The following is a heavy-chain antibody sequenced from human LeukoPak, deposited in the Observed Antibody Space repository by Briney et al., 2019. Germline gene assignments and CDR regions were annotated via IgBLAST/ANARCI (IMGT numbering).Heavy chain of an antibody. CDR2: IIPILGIA. J-gene: IGHJ6*02. CDR3: ARPFSSTSHITFPYGMDV. V-gene: IGHV1-69*04. Sequence: ASVKVSCKASGGTFSSYAISWVRQAPGQGLEWMGRIIPILGIANYAQKFQGRVTITADKSTSTAYMELSSLRSEDTAVYYCARPFSSTSHITFPYGMDVWGQGTTVTVSS. CDR1: GGTFSSYA. D-gene: IGHD2-2*01.